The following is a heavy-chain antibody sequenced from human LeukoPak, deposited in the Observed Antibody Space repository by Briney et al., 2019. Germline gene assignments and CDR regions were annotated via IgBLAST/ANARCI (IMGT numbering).Heavy chain of an antibody. CDR1: GFAFSSYA. CDR3: ARSIVVVTYLAY. V-gene: IGHV3-30-3*01. CDR2: ISYDGNNK. D-gene: IGHD2-21*02. J-gene: IGHJ4*02. Sequence: GGSLRLSCAASGFAFSSYALHWVRQAPGQGLQWVASISYDGNNKYYADSVRGRFTISRDSAKNTLYLQMHSLSTEDTAMYYCARSIVVVTYLAYWGQGTLVTVSS.